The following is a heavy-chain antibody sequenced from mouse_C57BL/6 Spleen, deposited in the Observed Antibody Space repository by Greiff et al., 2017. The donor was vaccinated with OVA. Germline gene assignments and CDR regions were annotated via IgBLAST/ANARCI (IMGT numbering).Heavy chain of an antibody. D-gene: IGHD4-1*01. CDR1: GFTFSDYY. V-gene: IGHV5-12*01. J-gene: IGHJ2*01. Sequence: EVKLVESGGGLVQPGGSLKLSCAASGFTFSDYYMYWVRQTPEKRLEWVAYISNGGGSTYYPDTVKGRFTISRDNAKNTLYLQMSRLKSEDTAMYYCARKLGTGYFDYWGQGTTLTVSS. CDR3: ARKLGTGYFDY. CDR2: ISNGGGST.